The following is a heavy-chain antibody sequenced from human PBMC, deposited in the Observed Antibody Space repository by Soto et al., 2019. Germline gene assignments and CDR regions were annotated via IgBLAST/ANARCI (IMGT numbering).Heavy chain of an antibody. D-gene: IGHD3-16*01. V-gene: IGHV4-31*03. Sequence: SETLSLTCTVSGGSFSRGGYYWSWIRQHPGKGLEWIGYIYYSGNTSYNPSLKSRATISVDTSKNQFSLKLRSVTAADTAVYYCAREGALGNFEYWGQGTLVTVSS. CDR3: AREGALGNFEY. CDR1: GGSFSRGGYY. CDR2: IYYSGNT. J-gene: IGHJ4*02.